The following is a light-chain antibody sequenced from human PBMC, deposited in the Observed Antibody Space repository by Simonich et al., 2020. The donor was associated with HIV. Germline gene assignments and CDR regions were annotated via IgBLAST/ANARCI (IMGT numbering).Light chain of an antibody. CDR3: QQYNNWPPLT. V-gene: IGKV1D-8*03. CDR2: AAS. J-gene: IGKJ4*01. CDR1: QDIRSY. Sequence: VIWMTQSPSLLSASTGDRVTISCRLSQDIRSYLAWYQEKPGKAPELLIYAASRLESGVPSRFSGSGSGTDYTLTISSLQSEDFAVYYCQQYNNWPPLTFGGGTKVEIK.